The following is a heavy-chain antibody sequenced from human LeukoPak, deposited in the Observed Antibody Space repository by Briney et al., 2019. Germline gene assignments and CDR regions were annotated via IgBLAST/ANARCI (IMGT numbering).Heavy chain of an antibody. J-gene: IGHJ4*02. CDR2: INPHSGGT. V-gene: IGHV1-2*02. CDR1: GYIFTDYY. Sequence: PWASVKVSCKASGYIFTDYYIHWVRQAPGQGLEWMGWINPHSGGTNYARLFHGRVTMTRDTSITTAYMELSRLRSDDTAMYYCANNYYDSSGPLNWGQGTLVTVSS. CDR3: ANNYYDSSGPLN. D-gene: IGHD3-22*01.